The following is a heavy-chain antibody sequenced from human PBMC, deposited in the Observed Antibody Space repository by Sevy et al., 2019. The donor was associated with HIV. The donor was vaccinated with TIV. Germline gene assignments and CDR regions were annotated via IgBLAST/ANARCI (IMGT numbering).Heavy chain of an antibody. CDR3: ARVSGWHLRYGMDV. J-gene: IGHJ6*02. CDR1: GFNFASYD. D-gene: IGHD6-19*01. Sequence: VKVSCKASGFNFASYDIYWVRQATGQGLEWMGWMNTNTGNTGFAQKFQGRVTMTRNTSITTAYMELSNLRSEDTAVYYCARVSGWHLRYGMDVWGQGTTVTVSS. CDR2: MNTNTGNT. V-gene: IGHV1-8*02.